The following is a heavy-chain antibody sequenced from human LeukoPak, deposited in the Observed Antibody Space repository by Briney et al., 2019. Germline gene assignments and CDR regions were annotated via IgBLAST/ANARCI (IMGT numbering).Heavy chain of an antibody. D-gene: IGHD1-1*01. J-gene: IGHJ4*02. CDR1: GVTFSSYS. CDR3: AKDLEPPGTSDY. Sequence: PGGSLRLSCEASGVTFSSYSMTWVRQAPGKGLQWVSSISAGGDNTYYADSVKGRFTISRDNSMNTLYLQMNSPRAEDTAVYFCAKDLEPPGTSDYWGQGTLVTVSS. CDR2: ISAGGDNT. V-gene: IGHV3-23*01.